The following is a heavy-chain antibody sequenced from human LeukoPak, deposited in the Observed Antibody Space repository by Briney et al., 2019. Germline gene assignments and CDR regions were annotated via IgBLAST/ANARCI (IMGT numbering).Heavy chain of an antibody. D-gene: IGHD6-13*01. V-gene: IGHV3-23*01. CDR3: AKGAAAGLYYYGMDV. CDR1: GFTFSSYA. CDR2: ISGSGGST. Sequence: GESLRLSCAASGFTFSSYAMSWVRRAPGKGLEWVSAISGSGGSTYYADSVKGRFTISRDNSKNTLYLQMNSLRAEDTAVYYCAKGAAAGLYYYGMDVWGKGTTVTVSS. J-gene: IGHJ6*04.